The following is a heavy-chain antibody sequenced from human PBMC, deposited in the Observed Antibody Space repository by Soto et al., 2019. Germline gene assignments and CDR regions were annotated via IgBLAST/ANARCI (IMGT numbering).Heavy chain of an antibody. J-gene: IGHJ4*02. CDR3: ARDNYGRLDY. V-gene: IGHV1-2*02. CDR2: VDPNSGGT. D-gene: IGHD3-10*01. CDR1: GYTFTAYY. Sequence: QVQLVQSGAEVKKPGASVKVSCRPSGYTFTAYYIPWVRQAPGQGLEWMGWVDPNSGGTRDAQNLQGRVTMTRDTSNSEVYRVRNWRPSDYTGLYYCARDNYGRLDYWGQGTLVIVSS.